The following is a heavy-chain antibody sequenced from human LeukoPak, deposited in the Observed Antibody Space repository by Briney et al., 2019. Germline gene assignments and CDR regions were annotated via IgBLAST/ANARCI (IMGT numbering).Heavy chain of an antibody. Sequence: SETLSLTCIVSGGSISSGGHPWSWIRQSPGKGLEWIGYIYDSGSTFYNPSLKSRVTMSIDRSNNQFSLKLSSVTAADTAVYYCARESNINNWFDPWGQGTLITVSS. CDR2: IYDSGST. J-gene: IGHJ5*02. D-gene: IGHD2/OR15-2a*01. CDR1: GGSISSGGHP. V-gene: IGHV4-30-2*06. CDR3: ARESNINNWFDP.